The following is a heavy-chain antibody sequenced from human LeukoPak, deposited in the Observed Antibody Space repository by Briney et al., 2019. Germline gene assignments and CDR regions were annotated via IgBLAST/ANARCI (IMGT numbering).Heavy chain of an antibody. J-gene: IGHJ6*03. CDR3: ARGDSRWVQLWFGGHMDV. CDR2: INPKSGGT. V-gene: IGHV1-8*02. D-gene: IGHD3-10*01. CDR1: GGTFSSYA. Sequence: GASVKVSCKASGGTFSSYAISWVRQAPGQGLEWMGWINPKSGGTNYAQKFQGRVTMTRNTSISTAYMELSSLRSEDTAVYYCARGDSRWVQLWFGGHMDVWGKGTTVTVSS.